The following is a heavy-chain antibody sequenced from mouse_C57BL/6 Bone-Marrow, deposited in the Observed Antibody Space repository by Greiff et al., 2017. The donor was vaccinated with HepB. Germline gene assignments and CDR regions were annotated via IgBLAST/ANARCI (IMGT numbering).Heavy chain of an antibody. V-gene: IGHV5-6*01. Sequence: EVQVVESGGDLVKPGGSLKLSCAASGFTFSSYGMSWVRQTPDKRLEWVATISSGGSYTYYPDSVKGRFTISRDNAKNTLYLQMSSLKSEDTAMYYCARWSSHWYFDVWGTGTTVTVSS. CDR3: ARWSSHWYFDV. J-gene: IGHJ1*03. CDR2: ISSGGSYT. D-gene: IGHD1-3*01. CDR1: GFTFSSYG.